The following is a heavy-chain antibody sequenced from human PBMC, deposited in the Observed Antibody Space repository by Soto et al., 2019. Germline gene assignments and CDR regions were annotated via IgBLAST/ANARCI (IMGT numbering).Heavy chain of an antibody. J-gene: IGHJ4*02. CDR3: ARHASRGYSSSWFFDD. CDR1: GGSVGSSDTY. V-gene: IGHV4-39*01. CDR2: SYYSAGS. Sequence: QLQLQESGPGLVKPSETLSLICNVSGGSVGSSDTYWGWIRQAPGKGLEWIVSSYYSAGSYYNPSLKNRVTTSIDASKNQFSLTVTSVTAADTAVYYCARHASRGYSSSWFFDDWGQGTLVTVSS. D-gene: IGHD6-13*01.